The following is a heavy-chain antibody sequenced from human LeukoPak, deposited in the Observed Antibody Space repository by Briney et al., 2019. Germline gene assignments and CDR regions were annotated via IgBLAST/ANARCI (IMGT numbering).Heavy chain of an antibody. CDR2: INHSGST. CDR1: GGSISGGDYY. D-gene: IGHD1-14*01. Sequence: PSETLSLTCTVSGGSISGGDYYWSWIRQPPGKGLEWIGEINHSGSTNYNPSLKSRVTISVDTSKNQFSLKLSSVTAADTAVYYCARTPTTRRGGVPLRAFDIWGQGTMVTVSS. J-gene: IGHJ3*02. V-gene: IGHV4-34*01. CDR3: ARTPTTRRGGVPLRAFDI.